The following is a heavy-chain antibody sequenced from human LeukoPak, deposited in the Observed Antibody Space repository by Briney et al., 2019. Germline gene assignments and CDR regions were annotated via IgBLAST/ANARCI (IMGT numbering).Heavy chain of an antibody. D-gene: IGHD3-9*01. Sequence: PGGSLRLSCAASGFIFRHYAMSWVRQAPGKGLEWVSAITGSGDTTYYADSVKGRFTIYRDNSKNTLYVEMNTLRAEDTAVYYCAKWGDYDILTGYYVSDFWGQGTLVTVSS. CDR2: ITGSGDTT. CDR1: GFIFRHYA. CDR3: AKWGDYDILTGYYVSDF. V-gene: IGHV3-23*01. J-gene: IGHJ4*02.